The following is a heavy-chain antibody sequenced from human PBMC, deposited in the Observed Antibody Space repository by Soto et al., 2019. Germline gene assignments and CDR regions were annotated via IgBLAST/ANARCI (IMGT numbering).Heavy chain of an antibody. CDR1: GGTFTNYA. CDR3: ASFDGILGRGGRSAPSEMDV. D-gene: IGHD3-10*01. J-gene: IGHJ6*02. Sequence: QVLLVQSGPEVKTPGSSVKVSCKASGGTFTNYAINWVRQAPGKGLEWMGGIIPTFGTGNHAQKFQGRVTITADESTTTAYMELNSLRSEDTAIYYCASFDGILGRGGRSAPSEMDVWGQGTTVIVSS. V-gene: IGHV1-69*01. CDR2: IIPTFGTG.